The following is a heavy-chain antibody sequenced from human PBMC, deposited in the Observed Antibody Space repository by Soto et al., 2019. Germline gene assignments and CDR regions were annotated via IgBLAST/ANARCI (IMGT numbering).Heavy chain of an antibody. D-gene: IGHD3-22*01. Sequence: VQLVESGGGLVQPGGSLRLSCAASGFTFSDYYMSWIRQAPGKGLEWVSYISSSSSYTNYADSVKGRFTISRDNAKNSLYLQMNSLRAEDTAVYYCARRWLLRGYFDYWGQGTLVTVSS. J-gene: IGHJ4*02. CDR2: ISSSSSYT. CDR1: GFTFSDYY. V-gene: IGHV3-11*06. CDR3: ARRWLLRGYFDY.